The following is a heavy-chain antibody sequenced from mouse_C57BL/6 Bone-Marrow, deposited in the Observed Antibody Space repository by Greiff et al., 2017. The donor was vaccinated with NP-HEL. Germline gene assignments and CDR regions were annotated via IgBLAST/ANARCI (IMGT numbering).Heavy chain of an antibody. CDR1: GYTFTSYG. CDR2: IYPRSGNT. D-gene: IGHD3-3*01. CDR3: ARVGGQLAY. V-gene: IGHV1-81*01. Sequence: QVQLKESGAELARPGASVKLSCKASGYTFTSYGISWVKQRNGQGLEWIGEIYPRSGNTYYNEKFKGKATLTSDKSSSTAYMELRSLTSEDSAVYFCARVGGQLAYWGQGTLVTVSA. J-gene: IGHJ3*01.